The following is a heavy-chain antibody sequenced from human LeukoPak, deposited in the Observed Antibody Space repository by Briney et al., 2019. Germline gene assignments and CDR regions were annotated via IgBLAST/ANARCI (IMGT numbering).Heavy chain of an antibody. CDR3: ARFAVHRRLAVAGQFGLDY. CDR1: GYTFTGYY. D-gene: IGHD6-19*01. CDR2: INPNSGGT. Sequence: ASVKVSCKASGYTFTGYYMQWVRQAPGQGLEWMGWINPNSGGTNYAQKFQGRVTMTRDTSTSTVYMELSSLRSEDTAVYYCARFAVHRRLAVAGQFGLDYWGQGTLVSVSS. V-gene: IGHV1-2*02. J-gene: IGHJ4*02.